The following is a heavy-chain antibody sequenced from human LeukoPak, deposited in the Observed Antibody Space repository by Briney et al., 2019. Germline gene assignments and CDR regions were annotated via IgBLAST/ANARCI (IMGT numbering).Heavy chain of an antibody. CDR3: ARHRLNAAHTSYRDY. D-gene: IGHD6-6*01. J-gene: IGHJ4*02. V-gene: IGHV4-39*01. Sequence: SETLSLTCTVSGGSMSRPSYSWGWIRQPPGKGLEWIGNISYSGSTDYNPSLKSRVTISVDTSKSHFSLKLSSVTAADTAVYYCARHRLNAAHTSYRDYWGQGTQVTVSS. CDR1: GGSMSRPSYS. CDR2: ISYSGST.